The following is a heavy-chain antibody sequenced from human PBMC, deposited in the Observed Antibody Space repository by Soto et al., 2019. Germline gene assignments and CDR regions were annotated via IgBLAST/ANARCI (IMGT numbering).Heavy chain of an antibody. J-gene: IGHJ6*02. D-gene: IGHD3-10*01. CDR2: INAGNGNT. V-gene: IGHV1-3*01. CDR3: ARAPTYYYGSGSYYKPHSYYYGMDV. CDR1: GYTFTSYA. Sequence: ASVKVSFKASGYTFTSYAMHWVRQAPGQRLEWMGWINAGNGNTKYSQKFQGRVTITRDTSASTAYMELSSLRSEDTAVYYCARAPTYYYGSGSYYKPHSYYYGMDVWGQGTTVTVSS.